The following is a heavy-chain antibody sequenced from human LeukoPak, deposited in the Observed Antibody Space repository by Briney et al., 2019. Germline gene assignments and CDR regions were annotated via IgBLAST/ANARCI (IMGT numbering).Heavy chain of an antibody. Sequence: GGTLRLSCAASGFTFSDYYMSWIRQAPGKGLEWVSYISPSDNGIYYADSVEGRFTISRDNAKNSLYLQMNSLRAEDTAVYYCARGKSGYCSGGSCRHYFDYWGQGTLVTVSS. J-gene: IGHJ4*02. CDR2: ISPSDNGI. D-gene: IGHD2-15*01. CDR1: GFTFSDYY. CDR3: ARGKSGYCSGGSCRHYFDY. V-gene: IGHV3-11*01.